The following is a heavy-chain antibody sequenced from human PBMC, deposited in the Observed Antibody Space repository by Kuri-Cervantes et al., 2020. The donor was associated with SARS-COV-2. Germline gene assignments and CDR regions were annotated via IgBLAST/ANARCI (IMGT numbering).Heavy chain of an antibody. V-gene: IGHV1-46*01. D-gene: IGHD6-19*01. CDR1: GYTFTSYY. Sequence: ASVKVSCKASGYTFTSYYMHWVRQAPGQGLEWMGIINPSGGSTSYAQKFQGRVTMTRDTSTSTVYMELSSLRSEDTAVYYCGSTIAVAGVGVYYHLDVWGKGTTVTVSS. J-gene: IGHJ6*03. CDR3: GSTIAVAGVGVYYHLDV. CDR2: INPSGGST.